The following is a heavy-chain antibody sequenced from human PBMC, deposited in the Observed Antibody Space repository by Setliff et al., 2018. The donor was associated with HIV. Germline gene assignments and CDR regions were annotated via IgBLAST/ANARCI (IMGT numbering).Heavy chain of an antibody. D-gene: IGHD1-26*01. V-gene: IGHV1-46*01. CDR1: GYTFTRYF. CDR2: INPSGGST. J-gene: IGHJ4*02. Sequence: ASVKVSCKASGYTFTRYFMHCVRQAPGQGLEWLGMINPSGGSTWYAQEFQGRVTMTGDTSTNTLYMELSSLRSEDTAVYYCARGWEGGMDHWGQGTLVTVSS. CDR3: ARGWEGGMDH.